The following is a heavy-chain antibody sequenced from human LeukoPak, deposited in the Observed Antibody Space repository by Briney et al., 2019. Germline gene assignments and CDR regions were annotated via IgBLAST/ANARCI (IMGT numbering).Heavy chain of an antibody. V-gene: IGHV3-53*01. Sequence: GGSLRLSCAASGFIVSDSYMSWVRQAPGKGLEWVSVFYSGGSTKYADSVKGRFTISRDDFKNTLYLQMNSLRAEDTAAYYCARDPSSGWYLGHWGQGILVTVSS. J-gene: IGHJ4*02. CDR1: GFIVSDSY. CDR2: FYSGGST. D-gene: IGHD6-19*01. CDR3: ARDPSSGWYLGH.